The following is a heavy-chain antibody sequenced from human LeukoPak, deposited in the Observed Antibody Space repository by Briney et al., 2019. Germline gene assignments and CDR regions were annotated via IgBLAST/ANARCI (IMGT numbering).Heavy chain of an antibody. CDR1: GYTFTSYY. CDR3: ARVSVTDVYAFDI. J-gene: IGHJ3*02. V-gene: IGHV1-2*02. CDR2: INPNSGGT. D-gene: IGHD2-21*02. Sequence: VASVKVSCKASGYTFTSYYMHWVRQAPGQGLEWMGWINPNSGGTNYAQKFQGRVTMTRDTSTSTAYMELSRLRSDDTAVYYCARVSVTDVYAFDIWGQGTMVTVSS.